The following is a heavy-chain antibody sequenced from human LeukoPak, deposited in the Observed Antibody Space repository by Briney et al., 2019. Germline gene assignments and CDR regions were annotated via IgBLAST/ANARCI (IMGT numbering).Heavy chain of an antibody. Sequence: SVKVSCKASGGTFSSYAISWVRQAPGQGLEWMGRIIPILGIANYAQKFQGRVTITADKSTSTAYMELSSLRSEDTAVYYCAREGYSSSWYASFMDVWGQGTTVTVSS. J-gene: IGHJ6*02. CDR2: IIPILGIA. V-gene: IGHV1-69*04. CDR3: AREGYSSSWYASFMDV. CDR1: GGTFSSYA. D-gene: IGHD6-13*01.